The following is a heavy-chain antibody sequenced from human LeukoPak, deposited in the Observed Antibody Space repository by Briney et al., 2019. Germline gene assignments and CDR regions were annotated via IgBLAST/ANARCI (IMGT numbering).Heavy chain of an antibody. CDR2: INSGGNT. CDR1: GFTVSSNY. D-gene: IGHD2-21*01. J-gene: IGHJ4*02. V-gene: IGHV3-53*01. Sequence: GGSLRLSCAASGFTVSSNYMSWVRQAPGKGLEWVSVINSGGNTNYADSVKGRFTISRDNSKNTLYLQMNSLRAEDTAVYYCARQFWPLVIWGQGTLVTVSS. CDR3: ARQFWPLVI.